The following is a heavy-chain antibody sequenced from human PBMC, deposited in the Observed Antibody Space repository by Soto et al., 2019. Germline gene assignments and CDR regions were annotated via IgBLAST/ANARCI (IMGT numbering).Heavy chain of an antibody. D-gene: IGHD6-6*01. CDR3: ARAKSIAACTPGY. J-gene: IGHJ4*02. CDR2: INSDGSST. Sequence: HVGSMRIACAASGVTLRSYWMHGVRKAPGKGLVWVSRINSDGSSTSYADSVKGRFTISRDNAKNTLYLQMNSLRAENTAVYYCARAKSIAACTPGYWGQGTLVTVS. CDR1: GVTLRSYW. V-gene: IGHV3-74*01.